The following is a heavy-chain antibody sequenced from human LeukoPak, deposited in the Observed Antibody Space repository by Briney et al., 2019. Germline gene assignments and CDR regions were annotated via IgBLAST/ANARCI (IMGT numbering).Heavy chain of an antibody. D-gene: IGHD2-8*01. CDR2: ISAYNGNT. CDR3: ARRYCTNGVCYQAVDY. V-gene: IGHV1-18*04. CDR1: GYTFTSYG. J-gene: IGHJ4*02. Sequence: ASVKVSCKASGYTFTSYGISWVRQAPGQGLEWMGWISAYNGNTNYAQKLQGRVTMTTDTSTSTAYMELRSLGSDDTAVYYCARRYCTNGVCYQAVDYWGQGTLVTVSS.